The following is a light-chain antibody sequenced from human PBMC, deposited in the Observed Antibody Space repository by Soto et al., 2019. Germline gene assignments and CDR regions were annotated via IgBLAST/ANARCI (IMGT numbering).Light chain of an antibody. CDR3: QQLKNYPLT. Sequence: DIQLTQSPSFLSASVGDRVTITCRASQGISSSLAWYQQKPVKAPKLLIYGASTLQSGVPSRFSGSGSGTEFTLTISSLQPEDFATYYCQQLKNYPLTFGGGTKVEI. V-gene: IGKV1-9*01. CDR1: QGISSS. CDR2: GAS. J-gene: IGKJ4*01.